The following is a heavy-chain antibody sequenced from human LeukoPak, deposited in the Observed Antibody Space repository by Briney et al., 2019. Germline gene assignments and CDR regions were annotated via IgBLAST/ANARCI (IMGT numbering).Heavy chain of an antibody. CDR2: MSWNSVTL. J-gene: IGHJ4*02. CDR1: GFTFDDFD. CDR3: TRVGSISRRGYYFDY. V-gene: IGHV3-9*01. Sequence: GGSLRLSCTVSGFTFDDFDLHWVRQAPGKGLEWVSGMSWNSVTLGYAHSVKGRFTISRDNAQNSLFLQMDSLSAEDTGFYYCTRVGSISRRGYYFDYWGQGTLVTVSS. D-gene: IGHD6-6*01.